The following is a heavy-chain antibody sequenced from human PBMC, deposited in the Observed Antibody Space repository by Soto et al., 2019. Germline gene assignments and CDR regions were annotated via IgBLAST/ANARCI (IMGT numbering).Heavy chain of an antibody. V-gene: IGHV4-59*08. CDR3: ARHSSSWPIFDY. D-gene: IGHD6-13*01. CDR1: GGSIGNSY. Sequence: QVQLQETGPGLVKPSETLSLTCTVSGGSIGNSYWSWIRQSQGKGLEWIGYIYYSGSSNYNPSLTSRVSISVDTSKNQFSLKLSSVTAADTAVYYCARHSSSWPIFDYWGQGNLVIVSS. J-gene: IGHJ4*02. CDR2: IYYSGSS.